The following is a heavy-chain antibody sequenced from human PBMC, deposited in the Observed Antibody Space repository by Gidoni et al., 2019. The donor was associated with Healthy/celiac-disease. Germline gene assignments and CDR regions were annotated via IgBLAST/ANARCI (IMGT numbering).Heavy chain of an antibody. J-gene: IGHJ4*02. CDR1: GFTFSSYS. D-gene: IGHD3-22*01. CDR2: ISSSSRYI. V-gene: IGHV3-21*01. Sequence: EVQLVESGGGLVKPGGSLRLSCPASGFTFSSYSMNWVRQSPGKGLEWVSSISSSSRYIYYADSVKGRFTISRDNAKNSLYLQMNSLRAEDTAVYYCARDTYYYDSSGYDYWGQGTLVTVSS. CDR3: ARDTYYYDSSGYDY.